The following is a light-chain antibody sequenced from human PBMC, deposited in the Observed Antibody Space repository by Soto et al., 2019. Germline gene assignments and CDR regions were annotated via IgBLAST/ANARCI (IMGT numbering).Light chain of an antibody. Sequence: QAVLTQPPSASGSPGQLVTISCTGTSSDVGGYNYVSWYQQHPGKAPKLMIYEVTKRPSGVPDRFSGSKSGNTASLTVSGLLAEDEADYYCSSHAGIINVVFGGGTKLTVL. CDR1: SSDVGGYNY. V-gene: IGLV2-8*01. J-gene: IGLJ3*02. CDR3: SSHAGIINVV. CDR2: EVT.